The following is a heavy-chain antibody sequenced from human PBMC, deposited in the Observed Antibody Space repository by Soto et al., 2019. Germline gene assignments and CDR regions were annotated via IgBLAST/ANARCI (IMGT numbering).Heavy chain of an antibody. D-gene: IGHD3-3*01. V-gene: IGHV3-7*03. CDR3: ARGSSYDFWSGYIYYGMDV. J-gene: IGHJ6*04. CDR2: INQEGREK. Sequence: VGSLRLSCAASGFTFRYYWVNWVRQAPGKGLEWVANINQEGREKYYVESVRSGFTISRDNAKSSLYLQMNNLRDEDTAVYYCARGSSYDFWSGYIYYGMDVWGKGPTVTAPQ. CDR1: GFTFRYYW.